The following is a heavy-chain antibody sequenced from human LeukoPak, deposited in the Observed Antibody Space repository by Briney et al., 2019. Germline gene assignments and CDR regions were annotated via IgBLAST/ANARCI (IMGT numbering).Heavy chain of an antibody. V-gene: IGHV3-21*01. J-gene: IGHJ3*02. D-gene: IGHD2-2*01. CDR1: GFTFSTYS. CDR3: AGGSLLWGAFDI. CDR2: ISSSSGYI. Sequence: GGSLRLSCAASGFTFSTYSMNWVRQAPGKGLEWVSSISSSSGYIYYTDSVKGRFTISGDNAKNSLYLQMNSLRAEDTAVYYCAGGSLLWGAFDIWGQGTTVTVSS.